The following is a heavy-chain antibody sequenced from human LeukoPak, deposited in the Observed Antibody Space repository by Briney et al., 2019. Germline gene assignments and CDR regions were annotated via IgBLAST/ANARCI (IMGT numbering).Heavy chain of an antibody. V-gene: IGHV3-7*01. CDR1: GLPFSTYW. CDR3: AREQTTVTTDFDY. Sequence: GGSLRLSCAASGLPFSTYWMSWVRQAPGKGLEWVANIKKDGNEKYYVDSVKGRFTISRDNAKNSLYLQMNSLRADDTAVYHCAREQTTVTTDFDYWGQGTLVTVSS. CDR2: IKKDGNEK. J-gene: IGHJ4*02. D-gene: IGHD4-17*01.